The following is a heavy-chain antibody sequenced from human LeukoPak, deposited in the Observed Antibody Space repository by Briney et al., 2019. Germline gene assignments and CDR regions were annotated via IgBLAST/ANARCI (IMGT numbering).Heavy chain of an antibody. V-gene: IGHV4-59*01. J-gene: IGHJ4*02. CDR2: IYYNGNT. Sequence: SETLVPSYAFACGFISSYFWRLIPPPPGKGLGLVWYIYYNGNTNYKPSLQSRVTISIDTSKNQFSLELSSVTAADTAVYYCARYIAVADCYFDYWGQGTLVTVSS. CDR1: CGFISSYF. D-gene: IGHD6-19*01. CDR3: ARYIAVADCYFDY.